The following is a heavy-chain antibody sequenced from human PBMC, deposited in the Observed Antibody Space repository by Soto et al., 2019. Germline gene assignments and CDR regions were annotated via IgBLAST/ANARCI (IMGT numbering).Heavy chain of an antibody. CDR3: VSQLPSDY. CDR2: ISYDGSNK. Sequence: GGSLRLSCAASGFTFSTYGMHWVRQAPDKGLEWVADISYDGSNKYYANSVKGRFTISRDNSKNTLYLEMNSLRTEDTAVYYCVSQLPSDYWGQGTLVTVSS. V-gene: IGHV3-30*03. D-gene: IGHD2-2*01. CDR1: GFTFSTYG. J-gene: IGHJ4*02.